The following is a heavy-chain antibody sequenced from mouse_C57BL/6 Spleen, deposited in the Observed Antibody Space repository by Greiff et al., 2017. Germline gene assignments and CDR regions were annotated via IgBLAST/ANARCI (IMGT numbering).Heavy chain of an antibody. V-gene: IGHV5-17*01. CDR3: AREGISYFDY. Sequence: EVKLMESGGGLVKPGGSLKLSCAASGFTFSDYGMHWVRQAPEKGLEWVAYISSGSSTIYYADTVKGRFTISRDNAKNTLFLQMTSLRSEDTAMYYCAREGISYFDYWGQGTTLTVSS. J-gene: IGHJ2*01. CDR1: GFTFSDYG. CDR2: ISSGSSTI.